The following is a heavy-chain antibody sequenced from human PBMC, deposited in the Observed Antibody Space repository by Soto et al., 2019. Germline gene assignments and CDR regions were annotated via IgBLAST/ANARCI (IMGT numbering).Heavy chain of an antibody. CDR3: ARDSGYDSYYFDY. D-gene: IGHD5-12*01. CDR1: GGSISSSSYY. J-gene: IGHJ4*02. CDR2: IYYSGST. Sequence: QLQLQESGPGLVKPSETLSLTCTVSGGSISSSSYYWGWIRQPPGKGLEWIGSIYYSGSTYYNPSLKSRVTISVDTSKNQFSLKLSSVTAADTAVYYCARDSGYDSYYFDYWGQGTLVTVSS. V-gene: IGHV4-39*02.